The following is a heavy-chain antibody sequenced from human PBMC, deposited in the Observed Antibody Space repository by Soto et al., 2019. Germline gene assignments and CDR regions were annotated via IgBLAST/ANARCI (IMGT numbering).Heavy chain of an antibody. D-gene: IGHD5-12*01. CDR3: AKVRQRWLQLIAFDI. CDR1: GFTFSSYA. CDR2: ISYDGSNK. J-gene: IGHJ3*02. Sequence: GGSLRLSCAASGFTFSSYAMHWVRQAPGKGLEWVAVISYDGSNKYYADSVKGRFTISRDNSKNTLYLQMNSLRAEDTAVYYCAKVRQRWLQLIAFDIWGQGTMVTVSS. V-gene: IGHV3-30*04.